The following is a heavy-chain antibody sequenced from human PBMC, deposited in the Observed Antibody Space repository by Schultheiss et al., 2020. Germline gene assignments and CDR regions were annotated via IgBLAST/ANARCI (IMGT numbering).Heavy chain of an antibody. CDR2: ISSNQYTT. V-gene: IGHV3-64*04. CDR3: ARAPYCSGGSCYSGWFDP. CDR1: GFSFSIFA. Sequence: GGSLRLSCEASGFSFSIFAMHWVRQAPGKGLEYVSGISSNQYTTQYADSVRGRFTISRDNSKNTLYLQMNSLRAEDTAVYYCARAPYCSGGSCYSGWFDPWGQGTLVTVSS. D-gene: IGHD2-15*01. J-gene: IGHJ5*02.